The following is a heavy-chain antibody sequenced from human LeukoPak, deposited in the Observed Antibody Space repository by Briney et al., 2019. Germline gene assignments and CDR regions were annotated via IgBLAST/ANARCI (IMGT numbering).Heavy chain of an antibody. V-gene: IGHV4-34*01. CDR1: GGSFSGYY. Sequence: SETLSLTCAVYGGSFSGYYWSWIRQPPGKGLEWIGEINHSGSTNYNPPLKSRVTISVDTSKNQFSLKLSSVTAADTAVYYCASNYDSSGYHGPFDYWGQGTLVTVSS. CDR3: ASNYDSSGYHGPFDY. CDR2: INHSGST. D-gene: IGHD3-22*01. J-gene: IGHJ4*02.